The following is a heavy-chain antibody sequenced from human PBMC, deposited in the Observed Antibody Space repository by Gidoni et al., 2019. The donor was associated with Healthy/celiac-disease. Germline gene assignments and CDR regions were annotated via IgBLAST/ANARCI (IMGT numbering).Heavy chain of an antibody. Sequence: EVQRVESGGGRAKPGGPLRLLGPASGFTFSTYSMNWVRQAPGKGLEWVSSISSSSSYIYYADSVKGRFTISRDNAKNSLYLQMNSLRAEDTAVYYCARDDYYGPRSDGMDVWGQGTTVTVSS. CDR2: ISSSSSYI. V-gene: IGHV3-21*01. J-gene: IGHJ6*02. D-gene: IGHD3-10*01. CDR3: ARDDYYGPRSDGMDV. CDR1: GFTFSTYS.